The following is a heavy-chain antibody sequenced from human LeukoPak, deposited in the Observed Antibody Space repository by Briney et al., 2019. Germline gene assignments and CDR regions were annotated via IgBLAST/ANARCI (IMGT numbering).Heavy chain of an antibody. V-gene: IGHV3-30-3*01. CDR3: ARVGVTYCSSTSCYPDY. J-gene: IGHJ4*02. Sequence: GGSLRLSCAASGFTFSSYAMHWVRQAPGKGLEWVAVISYDGSNKYYADSVKGRFTISGDNSKNTLYLQMNSLRAEDTAVYYCARVGVTYCSSTSCYPDYWGQGTLVTVSS. CDR1: GFTFSSYA. D-gene: IGHD2-2*01. CDR2: ISYDGSNK.